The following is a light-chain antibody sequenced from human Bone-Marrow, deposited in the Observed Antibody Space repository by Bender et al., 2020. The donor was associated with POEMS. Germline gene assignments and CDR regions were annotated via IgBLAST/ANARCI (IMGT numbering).Light chain of an antibody. CDR1: SSDVGGYNS. Sequence: QSALTQPASVSGSPGQSITISCTGSSSDVGGYNSVSWYQQRPGNAPKVIIYDVARRPSGVSVLFSGAKYDNTASLTTSGLQAEDGADYYCSSYTTSSTVIFGGGTKLTV. V-gene: IGLV2-14*03. J-gene: IGLJ2*01. CDR2: DVA. CDR3: SSYTTSSTVI.